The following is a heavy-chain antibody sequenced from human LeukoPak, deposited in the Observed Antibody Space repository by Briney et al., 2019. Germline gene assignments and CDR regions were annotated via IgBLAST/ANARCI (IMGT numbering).Heavy chain of an antibody. V-gene: IGHV3-48*01. J-gene: IGHJ3*02. Sequence: GGSLRLSCAASGFTFSTYSMNWVRQAPGKGLEWLSYISVTSDSIYYADSVRGRFTVSRDNAKNSLYLQMNSLRAVDTAVYYCARAYRGYYGSGSYYNDAFDIWGQGTMVTVSS. CDR2: ISVTSDSI. D-gene: IGHD3-10*01. CDR3: ARAYRGYYGSGSYYNDAFDI. CDR1: GFTFSTYS.